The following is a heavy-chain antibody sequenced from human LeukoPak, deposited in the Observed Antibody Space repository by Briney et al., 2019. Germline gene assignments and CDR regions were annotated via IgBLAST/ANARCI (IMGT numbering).Heavy chain of an antibody. CDR3: ARLRLATTDY. CDR2: IYHSGST. J-gene: IGHJ4*02. D-gene: IGHD5-24*01. V-gene: IGHV4-38-2*02. CDR1: GYSISSGYY. Sequence: KPSETLSLTCTVSGYSISSGYYWGWIRQPPGKGLEWIGSIYHSGSTYYNPSLKSRVTVSVDTSKNQFSLKLSSVTAADTAVYYCARLRLATTDYWGQGTLVTVSS.